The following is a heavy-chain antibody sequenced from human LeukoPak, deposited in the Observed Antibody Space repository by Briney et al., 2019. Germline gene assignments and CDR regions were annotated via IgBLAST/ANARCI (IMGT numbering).Heavy chain of an antibody. V-gene: IGHV3-30*02. Sequence: PGGSLRLSCAASGFTFSSYGMHWGREAAGKGVEGGAFIRYDGSNKYYADSVKGRFTISRDNATNPLYLQINSLTVEHTAVYYCARHLKAYYDILTGSRYNWFDPWGQGTLVTVFS. CDR3: ARHLKAYYDILTGSRYNWFDP. D-gene: IGHD3-9*01. CDR2: IRYDGSNK. J-gene: IGHJ5*02. CDR1: GFTFSSYG.